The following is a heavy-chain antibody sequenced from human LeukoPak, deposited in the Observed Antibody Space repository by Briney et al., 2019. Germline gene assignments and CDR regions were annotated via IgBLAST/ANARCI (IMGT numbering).Heavy chain of an antibody. V-gene: IGHV3-23*01. D-gene: IGHD1-26*01. CDR1: GFTFSSYV. CDR3: ARGFGRSGTYLGY. Sequence: GGSLRLSCAASGFTFSSYVMAWVRQAPGKGLEYVSGVSGSGHSTYYADYVKGRFTISRDNSKNTLYLQINSLRAEDTAVYYCARGFGRSGTYLGYWGQGTLVTASS. J-gene: IGHJ4*02. CDR2: VSGSGHST.